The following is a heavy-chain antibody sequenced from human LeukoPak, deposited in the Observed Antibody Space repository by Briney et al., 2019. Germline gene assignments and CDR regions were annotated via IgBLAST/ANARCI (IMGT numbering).Heavy chain of an antibody. V-gene: IGHV1-69*13. CDR1: GGTFSSYA. CDR2: IIPIFGTA. CDR3: ARRGRAVAGSFDY. D-gene: IGHD6-19*01. Sequence: AASVKVSCKASGGTFSSYAISWVRQAPGQGLEWMGGIIPIFGTANYAQKFQGRVTITADESTSTAYMELSSPRSEDTAVYYCARRGRAVAGSFDYWGQGTLVTVSS. J-gene: IGHJ4*02.